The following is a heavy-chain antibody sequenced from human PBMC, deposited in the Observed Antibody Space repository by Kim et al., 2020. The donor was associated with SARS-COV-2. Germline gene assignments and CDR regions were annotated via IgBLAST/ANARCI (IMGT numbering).Heavy chain of an antibody. CDR3: ARGMFRDGVDV. CDR1: GFNLSNSW. V-gene: IGHV3-74*01. J-gene: IGHJ6*03. D-gene: IGHD3-10*02. Sequence: GGSLRLSCVADGFNLSNSWFYWVRLSPGSVLVWASRLSVDGWRPNYADSVTGRITISRANADNTLYLQINTLIADDTAVYYCARGMFRDGVDVWGTGTTVNVS. CDR2: LSVDGWRP.